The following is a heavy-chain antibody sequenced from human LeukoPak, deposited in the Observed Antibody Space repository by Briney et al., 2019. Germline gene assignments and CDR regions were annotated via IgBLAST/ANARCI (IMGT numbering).Heavy chain of an antibody. D-gene: IGHD6-6*01. J-gene: IGHJ3*02. V-gene: IGHV1-2*02. CDR2: INPNSGGT. CDR1: GYTFTGYY. CDR3: ARGKSSIAASPGAFDI. Sequence: ASVKVSCKASGYTFTGYYMHWVRQAPGQGLEWMGWINPNSGGTNYAQKFQGRVTMTRDTSISTAYMELSRLRSDDTAVYYCARGKSSIAASPGAFDIWGQGTMVTVSS.